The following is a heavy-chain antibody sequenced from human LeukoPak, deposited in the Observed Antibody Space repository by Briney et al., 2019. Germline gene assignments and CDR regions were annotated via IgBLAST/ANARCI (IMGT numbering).Heavy chain of an antibody. CDR1: GGSFSGYY. D-gene: IGHD1-1*01. CDR3: ARGALHHNPPLPFDP. J-gene: IGHJ5*02. V-gene: IGHV4-34*01. Sequence: KPSETLSLTCAVYGGSFSGYYWSWIRQPPGKGLEWIGEINHSGSTNYNPSLKSRVTISVDTSKNQFSLKLSSVTAADTAVYYCARGALHHNPPLPFDPWGQGTLVTVSS. CDR2: INHSGST.